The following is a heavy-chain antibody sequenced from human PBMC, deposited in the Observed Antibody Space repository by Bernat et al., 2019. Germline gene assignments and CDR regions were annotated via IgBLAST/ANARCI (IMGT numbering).Heavy chain of an antibody. V-gene: IGHV3-33*01. CDR2: IWYDGSNK. Sequence: QVQLVESGGGVVQPGRSLRLSCAASGFTFSSYGMHWVRQAPGKGLEWVAVIWYDGSNKYYTDSVKGRFTISRDNSKNTLYLQMNSLRAEDTAVYYCARNTYYYDSSGYLSDYWGQGTLVTVSS. CDR1: GFTFSSYG. CDR3: ARNTYYYDSSGYLSDY. D-gene: IGHD3-22*01. J-gene: IGHJ4*02.